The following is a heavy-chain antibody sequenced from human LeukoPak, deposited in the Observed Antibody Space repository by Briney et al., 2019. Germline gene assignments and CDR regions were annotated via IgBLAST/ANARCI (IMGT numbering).Heavy chain of an antibody. D-gene: IGHD3-3*01. CDR2: ISSSSNTI. Sequence: PGGSLRLSCAASGFTFSSYNMNWVRQAPGKGLEWVSYISSSSNTIYYADSVKGRFTISRDNAKNSLYLQMNSLRAEDTAVYYCARDGRYDFWSGYYTDAFDIWGQGTMVTVSS. V-gene: IGHV3-48*01. CDR3: ARDGRYDFWSGYYTDAFDI. J-gene: IGHJ3*02. CDR1: GFTFSSYN.